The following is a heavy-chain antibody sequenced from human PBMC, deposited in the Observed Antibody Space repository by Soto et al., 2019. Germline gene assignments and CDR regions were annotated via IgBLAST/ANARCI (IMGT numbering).Heavy chain of an antibody. CDR2: ISTDGRST. Sequence: EVQLVESGGGLVQPGGSLRISCAAPGFTLGTRWMHWVRQSPGKGLLWLSRISTDGRSTNYADSVGGRFTVSWDNARNTLSLQMSSLRVEDTAVYYCTSGAAFRGQGIPVTVSS. J-gene: IGHJ4*02. CDR3: TSGAAF. D-gene: IGHD6-25*01. CDR1: GFTLGTRW. V-gene: IGHV3-74*01.